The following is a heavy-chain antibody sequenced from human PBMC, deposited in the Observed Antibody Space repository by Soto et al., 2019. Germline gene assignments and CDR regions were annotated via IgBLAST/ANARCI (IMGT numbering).Heavy chain of an antibody. D-gene: IGHD2-2*01. J-gene: IGHJ5*02. V-gene: IGHV4-28*01. CDR3: ARLNPIVVVPTPMGWFDP. CDR2: IFYSGYN. Sequence: SETLSLTCVVSGDSISSNVWWSWIRQSPGKGLEWIGYIFYSGYNYYNPSLKSRLSMSVDTSKNQFSLRLTSVTAADTAVYFCARLNPIVVVPTPMGWFDPWGQGTLVTVSS. CDR1: GDSISSNVW.